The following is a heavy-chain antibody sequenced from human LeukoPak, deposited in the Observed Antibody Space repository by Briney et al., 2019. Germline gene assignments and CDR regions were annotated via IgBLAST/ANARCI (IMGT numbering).Heavy chain of an antibody. J-gene: IGHJ5*02. D-gene: IGHD3-3*01. CDR1: GYPFTSYY. CDR3: ARGLRLFDH. Sequence: ASVTVSCKASGYPFTSYYMHWLRQPTGQGLEWMGWINFSGGTKYAEKFRGKVTVTRDTSMATAYMDLTSLPSDDPAVYYCARGLRLFDHWGQGTLVTVSA. CDR2: INFSGGT. V-gene: IGHV1-2*02.